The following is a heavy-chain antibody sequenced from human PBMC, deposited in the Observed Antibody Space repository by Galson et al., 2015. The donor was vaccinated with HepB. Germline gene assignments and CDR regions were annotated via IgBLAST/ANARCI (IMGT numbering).Heavy chain of an antibody. CDR2: ISYDGSNK. V-gene: IGHV3-30*18. D-gene: IGHD4-23*01. J-gene: IGHJ4*02. CDR3: AKGGRRVVTPAIDY. Sequence: SLRLSCAASGFTFSSYGMHWVRQAPGKGLEWVAVISYDGSNKYYADSVKGRFTISRDNSKNTLYLQMNSLRAEDTAVYYCAKGGRRVVTPAIDYWGQGTLVTVSS. CDR1: GFTFSSYG.